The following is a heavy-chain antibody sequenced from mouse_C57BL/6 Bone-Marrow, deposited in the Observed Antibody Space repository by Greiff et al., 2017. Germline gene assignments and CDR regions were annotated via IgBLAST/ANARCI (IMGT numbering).Heavy chain of an antibody. J-gene: IGHJ3*01. D-gene: IGHD1-1*01. CDR2: INPNNGGT. Sequence: VQLKQSGPELVKPGASVKLSCKASGYTFTDYSMNWVKQSHGKSLEWIGDINPNNGGTSYNQKFKGKATLTVDKSSSTAYMELRRLTSEESAVYYGGWGYYGSGFFAYWGQGTLVTVSA. CDR3: GWGYYGSGFFAY. V-gene: IGHV1-26*01. CDR1: GYTFTDYS.